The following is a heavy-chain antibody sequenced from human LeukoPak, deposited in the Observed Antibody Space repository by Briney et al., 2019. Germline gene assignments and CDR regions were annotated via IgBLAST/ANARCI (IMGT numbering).Heavy chain of an antibody. V-gene: IGHV6-1*01. D-gene: IGHD2-15*01. CDR2: TYYRSKWYN. CDR3: ARDLVGNYDYGMDV. Sequence: SQTLSLTCAISGDSVSTNNAAWTWIRQSPSRGLEWLGRTYYRSKWYNDYAVSVKSRITINSDTSKNQFSLQLNSVTPEDTAVYYCARDLVGNYDYGMDVWGQGTTVTVSS. J-gene: IGHJ6*02. CDR1: GDSVSTNNAA.